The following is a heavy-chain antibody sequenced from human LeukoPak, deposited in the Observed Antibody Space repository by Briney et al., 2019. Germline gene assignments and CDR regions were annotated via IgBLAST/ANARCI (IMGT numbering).Heavy chain of an antibody. CDR2: ISGSGGST. V-gene: IGHV3-23*01. CDR3: AEDALYYDSSGSFDY. J-gene: IGHJ4*02. CDR1: GFTFSSYA. D-gene: IGHD3-22*01. Sequence: GGSLRLSCAASGFTFSSYAMSWVRQAPGKGLEWVSAISGSGGSTYYADSVKGRFTISRDNSKNTLYLQMNSLRAEDTAVYYCAEDALYYDSSGSFDYWGQGTLVTVSS.